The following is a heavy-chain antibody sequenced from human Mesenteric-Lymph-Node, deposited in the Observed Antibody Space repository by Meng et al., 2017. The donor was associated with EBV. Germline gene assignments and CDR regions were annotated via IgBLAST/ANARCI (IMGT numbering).Heavy chain of an antibody. CDR1: GASFSDYY. Sequence: QVQLQQWGAGLVKPSETLSLTCAVYGASFSDYYWTWIRQPPGKGLEWIGEVNHGGTTIYNPSLESRITISVDTSKNQFSLKLTSVTAADTAVYYCATIGTFASNIDPWGQGTLVTVSS. CDR3: ATIGTFASNIDP. D-gene: IGHD3-16*01. J-gene: IGHJ5*02. CDR2: VNHGGTT. V-gene: IGHV4-34*01.